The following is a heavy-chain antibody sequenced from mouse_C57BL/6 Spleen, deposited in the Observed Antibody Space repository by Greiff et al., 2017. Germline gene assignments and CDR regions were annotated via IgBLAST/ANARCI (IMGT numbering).Heavy chain of an antibody. CDR1: GFTFSSYA. Sequence: EVKVVESGGGLVKPGGSLKLSCAASGFTFSSYAMSWVRQTPEKRLEWVATISDGGSYTYYPDNVKGRFTISRDNAKNNLYLQMSHLKSEDTAMYYCARDGKLTGTGFAYWGQGTLVTVSA. J-gene: IGHJ3*01. D-gene: IGHD4-1*01. CDR2: ISDGGSYT. CDR3: ARDGKLTGTGFAY. V-gene: IGHV5-4*01.